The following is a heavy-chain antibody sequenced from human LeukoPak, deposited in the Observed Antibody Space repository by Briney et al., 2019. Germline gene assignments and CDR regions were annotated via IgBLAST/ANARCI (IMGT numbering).Heavy chain of an antibody. CDR3: AKDKAYYGSGSYWDWYFDL. D-gene: IGHD3-10*01. J-gene: IGHJ2*01. CDR2: ISWNSGSI. CDR1: GFTFDDYA. Sequence: GRSLRLSCAASGFTFDDYAMHWVRQAPGKGLEWVSGISWNSGSIGYADSVKGRFTISRDNAKNSLYLQMNSLRAEDTALYYCAKDKAYYGSGSYWDWYFDLWGRGTLVTVSS. V-gene: IGHV3-9*01.